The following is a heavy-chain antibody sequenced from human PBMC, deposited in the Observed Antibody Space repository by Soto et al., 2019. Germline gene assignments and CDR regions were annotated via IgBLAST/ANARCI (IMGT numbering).Heavy chain of an antibody. D-gene: IGHD2-15*01. CDR2: ISGSSGST. V-gene: IGHV3-23*01. Sequence: PGGSLRLSCAASGFTFSSYGMHWVRQAPGKGLEWISAISGSSGSTYYSDSVKGRFTISRDNSKNTLYLQMSSLRAEDTAVYYWAKDGRGGTWDYWGQGTLVTVSS. CDR1: GFTFSSYG. J-gene: IGHJ4*02. CDR3: AKDGRGGTWDY.